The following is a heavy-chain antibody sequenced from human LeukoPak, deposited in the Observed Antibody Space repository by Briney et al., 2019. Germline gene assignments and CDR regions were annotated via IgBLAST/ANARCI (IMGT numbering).Heavy chain of an antibody. V-gene: IGHV1-2*02. J-gene: IGHJ5*02. CDR1: GYTFTGYY. D-gene: IGHD1-1*01. Sequence: ASVKVSCKASGYTFTGYYMHWVRQAPGQGLEWMGWINPNSGGTNYAQKFQGRVTMTRDTSISTAYMVLSRLRSDDTAVYYCASSGYNWNGDGGDWFDPWGQGTLVTVSS. CDR3: ASSGYNWNGDGGDWFDP. CDR2: INPNSGGT.